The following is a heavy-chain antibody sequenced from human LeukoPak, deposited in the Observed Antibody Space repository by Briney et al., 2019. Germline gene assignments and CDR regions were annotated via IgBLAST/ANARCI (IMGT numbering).Heavy chain of an antibody. CDR1: GGSISSGSHY. CDR3: ARDLGNDYPQDAFDI. D-gene: IGHD3-16*01. CDR2: LYSSGST. V-gene: IGHV4-61*02. J-gene: IGHJ3*02. Sequence: SETLSLTCTVSGGSISSGSHYWNWIRLPAGKGLEWIGRLYSSGSTNYNPSLRGRVTISVDTSKNHFSLTLNSVTAADTAVYYCARDLGNDYPQDAFDIWGQGTMVTVSS.